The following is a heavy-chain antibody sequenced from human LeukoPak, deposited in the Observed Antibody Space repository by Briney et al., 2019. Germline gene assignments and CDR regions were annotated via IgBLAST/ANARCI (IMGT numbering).Heavy chain of an antibody. J-gene: IGHJ4*02. CDR3: ARGERPGPDY. CDR1: GVSISSYY. CDR2: TSTSYSGDT. Sequence: SETLSLTCTVSGVSISSYYWSWIRQFPGKGLEWIAYTSTSYSGDTNYNPFLESRVTTSLDTSKNQFSLKLSSVTAADAAAYYCARGERPGPDYWGQGTLVTVSS. V-gene: IGHV4-59*01. D-gene: IGHD6-25*01.